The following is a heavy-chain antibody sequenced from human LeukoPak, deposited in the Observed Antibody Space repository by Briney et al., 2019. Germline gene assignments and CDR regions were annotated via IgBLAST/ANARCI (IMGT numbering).Heavy chain of an antibody. D-gene: IGHD3-10*01. Sequence: SVNLSCTASGRTFSSYAISWVRHAPGQGLEWIGGIIPIFVTANYAQKVQGRVTITADESTSTAYMELSSLRSEDTAVYYCARDRTRYYYGSGSYYNVVYYYYMDVWGKGTTVTISS. J-gene: IGHJ6*03. V-gene: IGHV1-69*01. CDR3: ARDRTRYYYGSGSYYNVVYYYYMDV. CDR2: IIPIFVTA. CDR1: GRTFSSYA.